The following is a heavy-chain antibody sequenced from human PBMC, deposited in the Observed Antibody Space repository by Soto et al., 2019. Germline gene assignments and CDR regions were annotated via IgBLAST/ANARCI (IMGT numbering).Heavy chain of an antibody. J-gene: IGHJ6*03. V-gene: IGHV3-23*01. D-gene: IGHD3-3*01. CDR2: ISGSGGST. CDR3: ARDQGHDFWSGYPFNYYYYMDV. Sequence: LRLSCAASGFTFSSYAMSWVRQAPGKGLEWVSAISGSGGSTYYADSVKGRFTISRDNSKNTLYLQMNSLRAEDTAVYYCARDQGHDFWSGYPFNYYYYMDVWGKGTTVTVSS. CDR1: GFTFSSYA.